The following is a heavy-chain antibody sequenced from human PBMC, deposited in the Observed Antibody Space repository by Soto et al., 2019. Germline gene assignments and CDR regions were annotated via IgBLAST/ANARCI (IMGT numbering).Heavy chain of an antibody. J-gene: IGHJ5*02. CDR3: ARVGYYDSSGPPLWFDP. CDR2: IIPIFGTA. CDR1: GGTFSSYA. V-gene: IGHV1-69*13. D-gene: IGHD3-22*01. Sequence: ASVKVSCKASGGTFSSYAISWVRQAPGQGLEWMGGIIPIFGTANYAQKFQGRVTITADESTSTAYMELSSLRSEDTAVYYCARVGYYDSSGPPLWFDPWGQGTLVTVSS.